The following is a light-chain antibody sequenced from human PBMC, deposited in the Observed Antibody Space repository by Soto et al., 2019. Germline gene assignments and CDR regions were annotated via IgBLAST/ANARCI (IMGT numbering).Light chain of an antibody. Sequence: DIQMTQSPSSLSASVGDRVTITCQARQDIGDHLNWYQQKPGKVPNLLIYTASILETGVPSRFSGSGSGTYFTFTISSLQPEDIATYYCQQYDNVPTLTFGGGTKVEIK. CDR2: TAS. J-gene: IGKJ4*01. V-gene: IGKV1-33*01. CDR3: QQYDNVPTLT. CDR1: QDIGDH.